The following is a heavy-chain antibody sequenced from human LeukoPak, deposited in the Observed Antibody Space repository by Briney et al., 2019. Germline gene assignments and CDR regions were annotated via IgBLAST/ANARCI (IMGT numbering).Heavy chain of an antibody. CDR2: INHSGST. D-gene: IGHD3-10*01. V-gene: IGHV4-39*07. Sequence: SEILSLTCTVSGGSISSTTYYWSWIRQPPGKGLEWIGEINHSGSTNYNPSLKSRVTISVDTSKNQFSLKLSSVTAADTAVYYCARFRNGSGSYTLYYFDCWGQGTLVTVSS. J-gene: IGHJ4*02. CDR1: GGSISSTTYY. CDR3: ARFRNGSGSYTLYYFDC.